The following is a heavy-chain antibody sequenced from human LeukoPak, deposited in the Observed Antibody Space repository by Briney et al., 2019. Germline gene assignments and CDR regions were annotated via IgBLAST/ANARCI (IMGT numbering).Heavy chain of an antibody. CDR3: ASSPLYLAGSRYGYDSYYFDY. CDR2: ISPILGIA. CDR1: GFTVSSNY. D-gene: IGHD3-3*01. V-gene: IGHV1-69*02. J-gene: IGHJ4*02. Sequence: GGSLRLSCAASGFTVSSNYMSWVRQAPGQGLEWMGRISPILGIANYAQKFQGRVTITADKSTSTAYMELSSLRSEDTAVYYCASSPLYLAGSRYGYDSYYFDYWGQGTLVTVSS.